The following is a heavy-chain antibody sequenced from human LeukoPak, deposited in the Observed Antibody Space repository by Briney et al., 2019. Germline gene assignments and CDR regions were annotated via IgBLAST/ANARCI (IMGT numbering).Heavy chain of an antibody. CDR1: GLTFSGSA. CDR3: AKDRGTGDMDV. Sequence: GGSLRLSCAASGLTFSGSAMSWVRQAPGKGLEWVSLISGSGNSTYYADSVKGRFTISRDNSKNTLYLQMNILRAEDTALYYCAKDRGTGDMDVWGKGTTVTVSS. J-gene: IGHJ6*03. CDR2: ISGSGNST. D-gene: IGHD2-8*02. V-gene: IGHV3-23*01.